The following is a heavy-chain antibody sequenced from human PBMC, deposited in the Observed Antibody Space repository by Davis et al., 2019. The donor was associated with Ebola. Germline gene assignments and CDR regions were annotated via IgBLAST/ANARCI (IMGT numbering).Heavy chain of an antibody. CDR1: GGSITSSTLFY. J-gene: IGHJ6*02. CDR2: IYYRGST. Sequence: MPSETLSLTCTVSGGSITSSTLFYWGWIRQPPGKGLEWFGSIYYRGSTHYTPSLKSRVTVSVDTSKKQFSLKMTSVTAADTAVYYCARFKGGGIPFGMDVWGQGTTVTVSS. V-gene: IGHV4-39*07. CDR3: ARFKGGGIPFGMDV. D-gene: IGHD3-16*01.